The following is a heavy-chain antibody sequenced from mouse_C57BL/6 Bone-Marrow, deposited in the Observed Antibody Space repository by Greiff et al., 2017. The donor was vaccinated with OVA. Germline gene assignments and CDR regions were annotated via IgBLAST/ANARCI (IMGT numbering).Heavy chain of an antibody. D-gene: IGHD3-2*02. Sequence: QLPGAELVKPGASVKVSCKASGYTFTSYWMHWVKQRPGQGLEWIGRIHPSDSDTNYNQKFKGKATLTVDKSSSTAYMQLSSLTSEDSAVYYCAIPRQLRPSWFAYWGQGTLVTVSA. J-gene: IGHJ3*01. V-gene: IGHV1-74*01. CDR2: IHPSDSDT. CDR1: GYTFTSYW. CDR3: AIPRQLRPSWFAY.